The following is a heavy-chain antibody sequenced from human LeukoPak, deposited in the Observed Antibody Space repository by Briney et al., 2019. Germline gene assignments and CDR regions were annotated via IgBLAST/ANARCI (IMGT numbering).Heavy chain of an antibody. J-gene: IGHJ4*02. CDR3: ARPGAAGRVDH. Sequence: PGGSLRLSCAASGFTFSNYWMRWVRQAPGKGLEWVANINQDGSAVYYVDSVKGRFDMSRDNAKTSVYLQMNSLRVEDTAVYHCARPGAAGRVDHWGQGTLVTVSS. CDR1: GFTFSNYW. CDR2: INQDGSAV. V-gene: IGHV3-7*01. D-gene: IGHD6-13*01.